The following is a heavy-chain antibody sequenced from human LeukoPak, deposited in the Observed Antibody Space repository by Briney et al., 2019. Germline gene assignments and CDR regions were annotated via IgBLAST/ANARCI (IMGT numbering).Heavy chain of an antibody. CDR3: ARGFDYADFWFDP. V-gene: IGHV4-31*03. CDR1: GDSITNTYYY. J-gene: IGHJ5*02. Sequence: SSETLSLTCTVSGDSITNTYYYWSWIRQHPGKGLEWIGYIYYSGSTYYNPSLKSRVTISVDTSKNQFSLKLSSVTAADTAVHYCARGFDYADFWFDPWGQGTLVTVSS. CDR2: IYYSGST. D-gene: IGHD4-17*01.